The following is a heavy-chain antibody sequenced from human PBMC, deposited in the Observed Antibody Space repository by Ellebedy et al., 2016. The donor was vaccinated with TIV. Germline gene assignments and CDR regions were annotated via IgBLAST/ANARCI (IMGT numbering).Heavy chain of an antibody. CDR1: GYSFTSYW. Sequence: GESLKISXKGSGYSFTSYWIGWVRQMPGKGLEWMGIIYPGDSDTRYSPSFQGQVTISADKSISTAYLQWSSLKASDTAMYYCARLEGHPDIVVVPAAADYWGQGTLVTVSS. CDR2: IYPGDSDT. D-gene: IGHD2-2*01. V-gene: IGHV5-51*01. CDR3: ARLEGHPDIVVVPAAADY. J-gene: IGHJ4*02.